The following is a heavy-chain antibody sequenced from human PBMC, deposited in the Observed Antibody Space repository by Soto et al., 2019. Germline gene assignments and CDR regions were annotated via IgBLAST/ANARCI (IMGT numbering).Heavy chain of an antibody. CDR1: GFTFSEYW. CDR2: IQSDGSSI. D-gene: IGHD5-12*01. CDR3: AKFLHSVYDSEY. V-gene: IGHV3-74*01. Sequence: EVHLVESGGGVVQPGGSLRLSCAASGFTFSEYWMHWVRQAPGKGLEWVSRIQSDGSSISYADSVKGRFTISRDNAKNMLYLQINSLRAEDTAVYFCAKFLHSVYDSEYWGQGTLVTVSS. J-gene: IGHJ4*02.